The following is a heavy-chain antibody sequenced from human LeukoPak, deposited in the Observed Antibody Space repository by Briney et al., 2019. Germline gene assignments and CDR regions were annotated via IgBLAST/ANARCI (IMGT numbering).Heavy chain of an antibody. Sequence: SETLSLTCTVSGGSISSYYWSWIRQPPGKGLEWIGYIYYSGSTNYNPSLKSRVTISVDTSKNQFSLKLTSVTAADTAVYYCARGILGRYYFDYWGQGTLVTVSS. CDR3: ARGILGRYYFDY. CDR2: IYYSGST. D-gene: IGHD3-3*02. V-gene: IGHV4-59*01. CDR1: GGSISSYY. J-gene: IGHJ4*02.